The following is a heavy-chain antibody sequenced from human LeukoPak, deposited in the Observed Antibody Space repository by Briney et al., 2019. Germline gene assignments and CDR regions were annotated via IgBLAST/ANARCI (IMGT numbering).Heavy chain of an antibody. J-gene: IGHJ6*02. V-gene: IGHV1-58*02. Sequence: ASVKVSCKASGFTFTSSAMQWVRQARGQRLEWIGWIVVGSGNTNYAQKFQERVTITRDMSTSTAYMELSSLRSEDTAVYYCAAGLDHYYYYGMDVWGQGTTVTVSS. CDR3: AAGLDHYYYYGMDV. D-gene: IGHD3/OR15-3a*01. CDR2: IVVGSGNT. CDR1: GFTFTSSA.